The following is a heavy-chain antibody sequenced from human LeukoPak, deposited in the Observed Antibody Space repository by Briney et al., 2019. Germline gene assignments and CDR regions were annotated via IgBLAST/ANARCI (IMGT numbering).Heavy chain of an antibody. Sequence: TGGSLRLSCAASGFTVSSNYMSWVRQAPGKGLEWVSAISGSGGSTYYADSVKGRFTISRDNSKNTLYLQMNSLRAEDTAVYYCAKDSMVQGGYYFDYWGQGTLVTVSS. CDR1: GFTVSSNY. CDR2: ISGSGGST. V-gene: IGHV3-23*01. CDR3: AKDSMVQGGYYFDY. D-gene: IGHD3-10*01. J-gene: IGHJ4*02.